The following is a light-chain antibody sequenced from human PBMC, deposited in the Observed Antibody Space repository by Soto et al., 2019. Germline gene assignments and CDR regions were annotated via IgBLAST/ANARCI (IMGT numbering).Light chain of an antibody. Sequence: QSALTQPPSASGSPGQSVTISCTGTSSDVGGYNYVSWYQQHPGKAPKLMIYEVSKRPSGVPDRFSGSKSGNTASLTISGLQAEDEANYYCSSYTSINTLDVVFGGGTKLTVL. V-gene: IGLV2-8*01. CDR1: SSDVGGYNY. CDR3: SSYTSINTLDVV. CDR2: EVS. J-gene: IGLJ2*01.